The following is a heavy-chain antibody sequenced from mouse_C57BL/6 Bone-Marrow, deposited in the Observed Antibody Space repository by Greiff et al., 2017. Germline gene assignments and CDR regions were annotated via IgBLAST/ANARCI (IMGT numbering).Heavy chain of an antibody. CDR2: IYWDDDK. Sequence: QVTLKESGPGILQSSQTLSLTCSFSGFSLSTSGMGVSWIRQPSGKGLEWLAHIYWDDDKRYNPSLKSRLTISKDTSRNQVFLKITSVDTADTATYYCARGYSNYVGYWYFDVWGTGTTVTVSS. J-gene: IGHJ1*03. CDR3: ARGYSNYVGYWYFDV. D-gene: IGHD2-5*01. V-gene: IGHV8-12*01. CDR1: GFSLSTSGMG.